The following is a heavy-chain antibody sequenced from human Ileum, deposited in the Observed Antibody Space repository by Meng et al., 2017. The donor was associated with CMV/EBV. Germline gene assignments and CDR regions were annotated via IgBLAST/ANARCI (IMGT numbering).Heavy chain of an antibody. J-gene: IGHJ4*02. V-gene: IGHV4-4*07. CDR3: AREKVQFWSFEY. CDR2: IYISGFR. D-gene: IGHD5-18*01. CDR1: LYYIRGFC. Sequence: GLVQPSQTRTRTRLVCLYYIRGFCSSCNRQPAGKGLEWIGRIYISGFRNYHPSLQSRVTISEATSKNQFALKLSSVTAADTAVYYCAREKVQFWSFEYWGQGALVTVSS.